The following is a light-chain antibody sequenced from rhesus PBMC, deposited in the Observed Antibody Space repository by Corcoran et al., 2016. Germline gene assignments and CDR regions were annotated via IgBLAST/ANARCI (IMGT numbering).Light chain of an antibody. CDR1: QGISSW. Sequence: DIQMTQSPSSLSASVGDKVTITCRASQGISSWLAWYQQKPGKAPNLLIYKAHSLQSGVPSRVSGSGSGTDYTLTVSSLQPEDFATYYCQQGYNTPRTFGQGTKVEIK. V-gene: IGKV1-18*01. CDR3: QQGYNTPRT. CDR2: KAH. J-gene: IGKJ1*01.